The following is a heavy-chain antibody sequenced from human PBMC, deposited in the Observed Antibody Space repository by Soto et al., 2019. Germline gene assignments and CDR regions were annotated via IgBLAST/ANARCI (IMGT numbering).Heavy chain of an antibody. CDR1: GYTFTSYA. Sequence: GASVKVSCKASGYTFTSYAMHWVRQAPGQRLEWMGWINAGNGNTKYSQKFQGRVTITRDTSASTAYMELSSLRSEDTAVYYCARVGQGCSGGSCYSDYYYMDVWGKGTTVTVSS. CDR2: INAGNGNT. J-gene: IGHJ6*03. V-gene: IGHV1-3*01. D-gene: IGHD2-15*01. CDR3: ARVGQGCSGGSCYSDYYYMDV.